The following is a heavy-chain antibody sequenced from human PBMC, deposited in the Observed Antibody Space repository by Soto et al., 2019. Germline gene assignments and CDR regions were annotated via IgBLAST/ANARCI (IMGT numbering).Heavy chain of an antibody. V-gene: IGHV1-18*01. CDR2: ISTYNGNT. J-gene: IGHJ3*02. D-gene: IGHD6-13*01. CDR3: ARAPGYSTDRGAFDI. Sequence: QVQLEQSGAEVKKPGASVKVSCKASGYTFTRYGITWVRQAPGQGLEWMGRISTYNGNTNYAQKLQGRLTMTADKSTTRAYMELRSLTSADTAVYYCARAPGYSTDRGAFDIWGQGTVVTVSS. CDR1: GYTFTRYG.